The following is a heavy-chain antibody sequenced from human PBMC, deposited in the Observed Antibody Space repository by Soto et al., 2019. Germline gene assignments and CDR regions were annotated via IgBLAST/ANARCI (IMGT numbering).Heavy chain of an antibody. CDR2: ITSSGTFA. CDR1: GFTFNDYY. Sequence: QVQLVESGGGLVKPGGSLRLSCAASGFTFNDYYMSWIRQPPGKGLEWISYITSSGTFAHYPDSVKGRFTISRDNAKNFLYLQMNSLTVEDTAVYYCAGETGNRIDPWGLGTLVTVSS. V-gene: IGHV3-11*01. D-gene: IGHD1-1*01. CDR3: AGETGNRIDP. J-gene: IGHJ5*02.